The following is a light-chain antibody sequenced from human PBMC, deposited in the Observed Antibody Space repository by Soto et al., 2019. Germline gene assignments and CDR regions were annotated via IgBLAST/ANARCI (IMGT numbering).Light chain of an antibody. CDR2: GAS. CDR1: QSVSSSY. Sequence: EIVVTQNPGTLSLSPGERATLSCRASQSVSSSYLAWYQQKPGQAPRLLIYGASSRATGIPDRFSGSGSGTDFTLTISRLEPEDFAVYYCQQYGSSPKTFGQRTKADIK. J-gene: IGKJ1*01. V-gene: IGKV3-20*01. CDR3: QQYGSSPKT.